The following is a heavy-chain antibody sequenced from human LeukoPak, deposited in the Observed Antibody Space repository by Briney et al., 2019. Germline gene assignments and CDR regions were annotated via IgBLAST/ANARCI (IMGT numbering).Heavy chain of an antibody. Sequence: SETLSLTCTVSGGSISSSSYYWGWIRQPPGKGLEWIGSINYSGSTYSNPSLKSRVTTSVDTTKNQFSLKLSSVTAADTAVYYCARQSGYCSSASCYEDYWGQGTLVTVSS. J-gene: IGHJ4*02. CDR1: GGSISSSSYY. CDR2: INYSGST. CDR3: ARQSGYCSSASCYEDY. D-gene: IGHD2-2*01. V-gene: IGHV4-39*07.